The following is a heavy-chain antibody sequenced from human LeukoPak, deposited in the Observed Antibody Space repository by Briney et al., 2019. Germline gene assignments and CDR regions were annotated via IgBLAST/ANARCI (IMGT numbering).Heavy chain of an antibody. Sequence: GASVNPSCKASGYTFTNYDINWVRQAPGQGLEWMGWMNPNSGNTGYAQKFQGRVTMTRNTSITTAYMELNSLRSEDTAVYYCARSKVGSTTLPIDCWGQGTLVIVSS. V-gene: IGHV1-8*01. CDR2: MNPNSGNT. CDR3: ARSKVGSTTLPIDC. CDR1: GYTFTNYD. D-gene: IGHD1-26*01. J-gene: IGHJ4*02.